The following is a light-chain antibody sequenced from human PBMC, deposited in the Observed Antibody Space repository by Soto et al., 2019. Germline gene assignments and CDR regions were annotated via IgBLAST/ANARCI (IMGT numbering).Light chain of an antibody. J-gene: IGKJ4*01. V-gene: IGKV1-27*01. CDR2: AAS. Sequence: DIQITQSPSSLCAFVGDRVTITCRASQGIANYLAWYQQKPGNVPKLLIYAASTLQSGVPSRFSGSGSGTDFTLIISSLQPEDVATYFCQKYNSAPLTFGGGTKVDIK. CDR1: QGIANY. CDR3: QKYNSAPLT.